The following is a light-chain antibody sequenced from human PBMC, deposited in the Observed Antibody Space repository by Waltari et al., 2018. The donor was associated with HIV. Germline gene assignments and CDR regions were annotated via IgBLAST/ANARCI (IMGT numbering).Light chain of an antibody. CDR3: SSYTSSSTLPYV. Sequence: QSALTQPASVSGSPGQSITISCTGTSSDVGGYNYVSWYQPHPGKAPKLMIYEVSKRPSGVSNRFSGAKSGNTASLTISGLQAEYEADYYCSSYTSSSTLPYVFGTGTKVTVL. V-gene: IGLV2-14*01. CDR2: EVS. CDR1: SSDVGGYNY. J-gene: IGLJ1*01.